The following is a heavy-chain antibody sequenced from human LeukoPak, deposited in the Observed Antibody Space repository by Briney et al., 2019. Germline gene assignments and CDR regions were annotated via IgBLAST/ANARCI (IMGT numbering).Heavy chain of an antibody. CDR1: GFTFSSYS. CDR2: ISSSSSYI. V-gene: IGHV3-21*01. CDR3: ARGTLVTPGYYYYYMDV. D-gene: IGHD4-23*01. Sequence: PGGSLRLSCAASGFTFSSYSMNWVRQAPGKGLEWVSSISSSSSYIYYADSVKGRFTISRDNAKNSLYLQMNSLRAEDTAVYYCARGTLVTPGYYYYYMDVWGKGTTVTVSS. J-gene: IGHJ6*03.